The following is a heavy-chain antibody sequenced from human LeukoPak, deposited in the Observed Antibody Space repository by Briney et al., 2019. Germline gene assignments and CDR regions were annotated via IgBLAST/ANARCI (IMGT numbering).Heavy chain of an antibody. Sequence: SETLSLTCAVYGGSFSGYYWSWIRQPPGKGLEWIGEINHSGSTNYNPSLKSRVTISVDTSKNQFSLKLSSLTAADTAVYYCVSGSLFDYWGQGTLVTVSS. V-gene: IGHV4-34*01. CDR2: INHSGST. J-gene: IGHJ4*02. D-gene: IGHD3-10*01. CDR1: GGSFSGYY. CDR3: VSGSLFDY.